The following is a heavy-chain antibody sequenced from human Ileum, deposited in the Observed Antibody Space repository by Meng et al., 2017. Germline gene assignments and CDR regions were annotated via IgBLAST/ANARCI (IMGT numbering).Heavy chain of an antibody. D-gene: IGHD2-2*01. Sequence: QVHLVKSGPEVRKPGAYVKVSWQSSGYSFTNYGINWVRQAPGKGLEWMGWTSTYNSNRNYAQSRQGRVTMTTDTSTTTAYMELRSLTFDDTAVYYCARGRHCSSTTCYLSDSWGQGTLVTVSS. V-gene: IGHV1-18*01. CDR3: ARGRHCSSTTCYLSDS. J-gene: IGHJ4*02. CDR1: GYSFTNYG. CDR2: TSTYNSNR.